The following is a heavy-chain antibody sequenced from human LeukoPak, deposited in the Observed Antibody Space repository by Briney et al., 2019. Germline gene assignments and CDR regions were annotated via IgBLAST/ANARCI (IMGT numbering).Heavy chain of an antibody. V-gene: IGHV3-23*01. CDR1: GFTFSRSW. CDR2: ISGSGGST. J-gene: IGHJ4*02. Sequence: GGSLRLSCAASGFTFSRSWMSWVRQAPGKGLEWVSAISGSGGSTYYADSVKGRFTISRDNSKNTLYLQMNSLRAEDTAVYYCAKVPTPIAPGYWGQGTLVTVSS. CDR3: AKVPTPIAPGY. D-gene: IGHD2-15*01.